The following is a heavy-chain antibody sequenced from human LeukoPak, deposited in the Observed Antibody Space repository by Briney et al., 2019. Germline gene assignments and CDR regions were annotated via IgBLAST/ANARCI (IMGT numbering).Heavy chain of an antibody. CDR2: INHSGST. Sequence: PSETLSLTCAVYGGSFSGYYWSWIRQPPGKGLEWIGEINHSGSTNYNPSLKSRVTISVDTSKNQFSLKLSSVTAADTAVYYCARAALGYYYDSSGYYSSYYYYMDVWGKGTTVTVSS. V-gene: IGHV4-34*01. J-gene: IGHJ6*03. D-gene: IGHD3-22*01. CDR1: GGSFSGYY. CDR3: ARAALGYYYDSSGYYSSYYYYMDV.